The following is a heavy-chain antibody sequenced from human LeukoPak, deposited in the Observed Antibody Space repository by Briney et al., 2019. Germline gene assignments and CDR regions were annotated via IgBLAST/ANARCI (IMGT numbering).Heavy chain of an antibody. J-gene: IGHJ4*02. Sequence: PSETLSLTCTVSGGSISSYYWSWLRQPPGKGLEWIGYIYYSGSTNYNPSLKSRVTISVDTSKNQFSLKLSSVTAADTAVYYCARIYYYDSSGYYGFDYWGQGTLVTVSS. V-gene: IGHV4-59*08. CDR3: ARIYYYDSSGYYGFDY. D-gene: IGHD3-22*01. CDR1: GGSISSYY. CDR2: IYYSGST.